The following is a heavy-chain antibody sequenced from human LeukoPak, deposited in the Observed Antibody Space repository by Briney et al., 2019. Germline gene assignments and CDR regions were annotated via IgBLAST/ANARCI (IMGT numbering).Heavy chain of an antibody. J-gene: IGHJ4*02. V-gene: IGHV3-53*05. Sequence: GGSLRLSCAASGLLVSRDYMRSNYMSWVRQAPGKGLEWISVLYDGNRAFYADSVKGRFTISRDDANNTLHLQMNSLRPEDTAMYYCARHGGSLIVGSKGVWGQGTLVTVS. CDR3: ARHGGSLIVGSKGV. CDR1: GLLVSRDYMRSNY. D-gene: IGHD3-22*01. CDR2: LYDGNRA.